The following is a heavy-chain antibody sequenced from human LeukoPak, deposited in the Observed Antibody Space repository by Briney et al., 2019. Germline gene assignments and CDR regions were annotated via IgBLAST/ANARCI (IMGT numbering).Heavy chain of an antibody. Sequence: PGGSLRLSCAASGFTFSSYSMNWVRQAPGEGLEWVSSISSSSSYIYYADSVKGRFTISRDNAKNSLYLQMNSLRAEDTAVYYCARTDMVRGVTHFDYWGQGTLVTVSS. CDR3: ARTDMVRGVTHFDY. CDR1: GFTFSSYS. J-gene: IGHJ4*02. V-gene: IGHV3-21*01. D-gene: IGHD3-10*01. CDR2: ISSSSSYI.